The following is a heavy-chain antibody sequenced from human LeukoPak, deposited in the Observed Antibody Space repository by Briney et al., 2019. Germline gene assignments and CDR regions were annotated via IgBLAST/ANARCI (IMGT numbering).Heavy chain of an antibody. D-gene: IGHD3-10*01. Sequence: SETLSLTCTVSGGSINNYYWSWIRQPPGKGLEWIGYIHYSGSTNYNPSLKSRVTISVNTSKNQFSLKLSSVTAADTAVYYCASQNYYGSGSYDYWGQGTLVTVSS. CDR1: GGSINNYY. CDR3: ASQNYYGSGSYDY. J-gene: IGHJ4*02. CDR2: IHYSGST. V-gene: IGHV4-59*01.